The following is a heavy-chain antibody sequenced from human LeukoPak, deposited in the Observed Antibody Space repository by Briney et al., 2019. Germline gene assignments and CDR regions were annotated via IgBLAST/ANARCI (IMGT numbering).Heavy chain of an antibody. Sequence: PSETLSLTCTVSGGSISSNTYYWGWIRQPPGKGLEWIGSLYYSGSTYYNPSLKSRVTMSVDTSKNQFSLKLSSVTAADTAVYYCARVVASQFDPWGQGTLVTVSS. CDR1: GGSISSNTYY. CDR3: ARVVASQFDP. D-gene: IGHD5-12*01. CDR2: LYYSGST. V-gene: IGHV4-39*07. J-gene: IGHJ5*02.